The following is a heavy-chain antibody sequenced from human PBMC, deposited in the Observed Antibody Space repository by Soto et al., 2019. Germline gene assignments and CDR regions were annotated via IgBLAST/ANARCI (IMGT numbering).Heavy chain of an antibody. CDR3: ARLGIAAAGYYYYYGMDV. J-gene: IGHJ6*02. D-gene: IGHD6-13*01. CDR2: IDPSDSYT. Sequence: GESLKISCKGSGYSFTSYWISWLRQMPGKGLEWMGRIDPSDSYTNYSPSFQGHVTISADKSISTAYLQWSSLKASDTAMYYCARLGIAAAGYYYYYGMDVWGQGTTVTVSS. V-gene: IGHV5-10-1*01. CDR1: GYSFTSYW.